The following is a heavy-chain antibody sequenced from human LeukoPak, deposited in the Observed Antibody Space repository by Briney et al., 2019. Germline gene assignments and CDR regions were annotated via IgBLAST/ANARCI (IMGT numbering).Heavy chain of an antibody. Sequence: GGSLRLSCAASGFTFSSYGMHWVRQAPGKGLEWVAVIWYDGSNKYYADSVKGRFTISRDNSKNTLYLQMNSLRAEDTAVYYCAKDRATYYYDSSGYDYWGQGTLVTVSS. CDR2: IWYDGSNK. CDR3: AKDRATYYYDSSGYDY. J-gene: IGHJ4*02. CDR1: GFTFSSYG. V-gene: IGHV3-33*06. D-gene: IGHD3-22*01.